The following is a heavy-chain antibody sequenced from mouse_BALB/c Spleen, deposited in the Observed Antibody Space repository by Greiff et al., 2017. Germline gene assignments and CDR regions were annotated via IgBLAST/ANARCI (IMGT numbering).Heavy chain of an antibody. CDR1: GFSLTGYG. J-gene: IGHJ3*01. D-gene: IGHD2-1*01. CDR3: ARGPYYGNYWFAY. V-gene: IGHV2-6-7*01. Sequence: QVQLKESGPGLVAPSQSLSITCTVSGFSLTGYGVNWVRQPPGKGLEWLGMIWGDGSTDYNSALKSRLSISKDNSKSQVFLKMNSLQSDDTARYYCARGPYYGNYWFAYWGQGTLVTVSA. CDR2: IWGDGST.